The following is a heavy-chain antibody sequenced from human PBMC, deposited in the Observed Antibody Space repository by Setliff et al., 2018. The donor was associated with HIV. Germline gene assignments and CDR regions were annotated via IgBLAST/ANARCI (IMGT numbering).Heavy chain of an antibody. CDR2: LYYTGHT. D-gene: IGHD5-12*01. V-gene: IGHV4-39*01. J-gene: IGHJ4*02. CDR3: ASYRKAERWLQLGGNFDY. Sequence: SETLSLTCTVSGDSMSSSTYYWAWIRQTPGKGLEWIGALYYTGHTYFNPSLYSRVSMSMDASRSQFSLKLSSVTAADTAVYYCASYRKAERWLQLGGNFDYWGQGTLVTVSS. CDR1: GDSMSSSTYY.